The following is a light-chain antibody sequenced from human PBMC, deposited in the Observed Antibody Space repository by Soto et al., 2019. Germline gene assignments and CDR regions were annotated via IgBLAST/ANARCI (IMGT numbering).Light chain of an antibody. J-gene: IGKJ2*01. CDR2: AAS. Sequence: DIQLTQSPSFLSASVGDRVTITCRSSQGINIFLAWFQQKPWKAPNLLISAASTLQSGVPSRFSGSGSETEFTLTITSLQPEDSATYYCQQRNSYPRTFGHGTKVDIK. V-gene: IGKV1-9*01. CDR1: QGINIF. CDR3: QQRNSYPRT.